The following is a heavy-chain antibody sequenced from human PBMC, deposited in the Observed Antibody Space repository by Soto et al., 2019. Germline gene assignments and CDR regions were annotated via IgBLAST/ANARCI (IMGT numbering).Heavy chain of an antibody. CDR1: GFTFSSYG. CDR3: AKAGYDWNYVGY. CDR2: ISYDGSNK. V-gene: IGHV3-30*18. Sequence: PGGSLRLSCAASGFTFSSYGMHWVRQAPGKGLEWVAVISYDGSNKYYADSVKGRFTISRDNSKNTLYLQMNSLRAEDTAVYYCAKAGYDWNYVGYWGQGTLVTVSS. D-gene: IGHD1-20*01. J-gene: IGHJ4*02.